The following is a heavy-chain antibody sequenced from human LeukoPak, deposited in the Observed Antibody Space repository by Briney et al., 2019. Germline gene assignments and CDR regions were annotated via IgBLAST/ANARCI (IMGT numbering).Heavy chain of an antibody. D-gene: IGHD3-16*01. CDR3: ARVGLGGVPFDY. CDR1: GGTFSSYA. V-gene: IGHV1-69*05. J-gene: IGHJ4*02. CDR2: IIPIFGTA. Sequence: SVKVSCKASGGTFSSYAISWVREAPGQGLEWMGGIIPIFGTANYAQKFQGRVTITTDESTSTAYMELSSLRSEDTAVYYCARVGLGGVPFDYWGQGTLVPVSS.